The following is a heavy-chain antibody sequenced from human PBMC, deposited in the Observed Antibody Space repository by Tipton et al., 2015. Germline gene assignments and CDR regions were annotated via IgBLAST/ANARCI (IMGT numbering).Heavy chain of an antibody. Sequence: TLSLTCSVSGDSINRYYWSWIRQHPGKGLEWIGYIYYSGSTYYNPSLKSLVTISVDTSKNQFSLKLSSVTAADTAVYYCARVGSSSIFDIWGQGTMVTVSS. V-gene: IGHV4-31*01. CDR1: GDSINRYY. CDR3: ARVGSSSIFDI. J-gene: IGHJ3*02. D-gene: IGHD2-2*01. CDR2: IYYSGST.